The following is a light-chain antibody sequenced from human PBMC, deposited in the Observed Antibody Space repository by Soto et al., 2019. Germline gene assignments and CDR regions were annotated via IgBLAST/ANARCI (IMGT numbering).Light chain of an antibody. V-gene: IGKV3-11*01. Sequence: EIVLTQFPATLSLSPGERATLSCRASQSLSSYLAWYQQKPGQAPRLLIYDASNRATGIPARFSGSGSGTDFTLTISSLEPEDFAVYYCQQRSNWITFGQGTRLEIK. CDR3: QQRSNWIT. CDR1: QSLSSY. J-gene: IGKJ5*01. CDR2: DAS.